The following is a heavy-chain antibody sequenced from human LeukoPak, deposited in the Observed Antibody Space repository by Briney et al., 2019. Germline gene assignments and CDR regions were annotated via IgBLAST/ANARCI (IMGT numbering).Heavy chain of an antibody. V-gene: IGHV1-2*02. CDR3: ARDQAIAVADYYYYGMDV. CDR1: GYTFTGYY. D-gene: IGHD6-19*01. J-gene: IGHJ6*02. CDR2: INPNSGGT. Sequence: GASVKVSCKASGYTFTGYYMHWVRQAPGQGLEWMGWINPNSGGTNYAQKFQGRVTMTRDTSISTAYMELSRLRSDDTAVYYCARDQAIAVADYYYYGMDVWGQGTTVTVSS.